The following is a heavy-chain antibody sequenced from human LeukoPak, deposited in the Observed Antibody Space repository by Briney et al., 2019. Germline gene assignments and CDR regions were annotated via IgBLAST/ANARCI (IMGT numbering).Heavy chain of an antibody. J-gene: IGHJ4*02. V-gene: IGHV4-59*01. CDR1: GGSISSYY. D-gene: IGHD6-6*01. CDR3: ARTNIAALTFDY. Sequence: SETLSLTCTVSGGSISSYYWSWIRQPPGKGLEWIGYIYYSGGTNHNPSLKSRVTISVDTSKKQSSLRLSSVTAADTAVYYCARTNIAALTFDYWGQGSLVTVSS. CDR2: IYYSGGT.